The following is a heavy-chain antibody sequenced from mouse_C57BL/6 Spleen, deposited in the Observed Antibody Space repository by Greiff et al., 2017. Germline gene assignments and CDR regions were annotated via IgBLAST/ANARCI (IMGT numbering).Heavy chain of an antibody. V-gene: IGHV5-12*01. CDR2: ISNGGGST. Sequence: EVQGVESGGGLVQPGGSLKLSCAASGFTFSDYYMYWVRQTPEKRLEWVAYISNGGGSTYYPDTVKGRFTISRDNAKNTLYLQMSRLKSEDTAMYYCARPLYYGKGDWYFDVWGTGTTVTVSS. J-gene: IGHJ1*03. CDR1: GFTFSDYY. CDR3: ARPLYYGKGDWYFDV. D-gene: IGHD2-1*01.